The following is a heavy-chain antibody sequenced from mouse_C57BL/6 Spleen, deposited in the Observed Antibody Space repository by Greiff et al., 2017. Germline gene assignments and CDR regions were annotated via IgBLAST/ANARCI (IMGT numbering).Heavy chain of an antibody. D-gene: IGHD1-1*01. CDR2: IWTGGGT. CDR3: ARNYYGSSYPYAMDY. CDR1: GFSLTSYA. Sequence: VKLVESGPGLVAPSQSLSITCTVSGFSLTSYAISWVRQPPGKGLEWLGVIWTGGGTNYNSALKSRLSISKDNSKSQVFLKMNSLQNDDTARYYCARNYYGSSYPYAMDYWGQGTSVTVSS. V-gene: IGHV2-9-1*01. J-gene: IGHJ4*01.